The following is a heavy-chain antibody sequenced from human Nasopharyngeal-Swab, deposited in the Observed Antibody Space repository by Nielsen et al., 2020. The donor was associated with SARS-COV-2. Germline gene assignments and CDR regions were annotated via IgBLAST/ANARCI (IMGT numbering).Heavy chain of an antibody. CDR1: GCTFTEYF. J-gene: IGHJ4*02. D-gene: IGHD1-1*01. CDR2: SNPSDGTT. CDR3: AREGFGYKKFDY. V-gene: IGHV1-46*01. Sequence: ASVKVSCKSSGCTFTEYFMHWVRQAPGQGLEWMGLSNPSDGTTDYAQRFRGRVIVTRDTSTNTDYMEMSSLTSEDTAVYYCAREGFGYKKFDYWGQGTLVTVSS.